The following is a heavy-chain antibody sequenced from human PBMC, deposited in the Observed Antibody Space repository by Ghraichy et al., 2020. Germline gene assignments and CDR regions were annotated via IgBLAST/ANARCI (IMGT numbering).Heavy chain of an antibody. CDR2: IYPGDSDT. CDR1: GYSFTSYW. CDR3: ARVLAVAGTELSWYFDL. D-gene: IGHD6-19*01. V-gene: IGHV5-51*01. Sequence: GGSLRLSCKGSGYSFTSYWIGWVRQMPGKGLEWMGIIYPGDSDTRYSPSFQGQVTISADKSISTAYLHWSNLKASDSAMYYCARVLAVAGTELSWYFDLWGRGTLVTVSS. J-gene: IGHJ2*01.